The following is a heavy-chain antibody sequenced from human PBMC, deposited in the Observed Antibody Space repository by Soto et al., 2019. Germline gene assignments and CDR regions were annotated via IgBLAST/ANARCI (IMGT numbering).Heavy chain of an antibody. V-gene: IGHV3-30-3*01. CDR1: GFTFSTYA. Sequence: ESGGGVVQPGGSLRLSCAASGFTFSTYAMQWVRQAPGKGLEWVAVVSSEGGTQFYADSVKGRFTISRDNSKNSLYLQMNSLRAEDTAVYYCARDYYYDSSGYSPLDYWGQGTLVTVSS. CDR2: VSSEGGTQ. J-gene: IGHJ4*02. D-gene: IGHD3-22*01. CDR3: ARDYYYDSSGYSPLDY.